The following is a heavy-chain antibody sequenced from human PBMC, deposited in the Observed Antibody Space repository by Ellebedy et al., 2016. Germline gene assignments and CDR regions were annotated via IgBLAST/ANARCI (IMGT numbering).Heavy chain of an antibody. V-gene: IGHV3-48*04. CDR1: GFTFSSYS. CDR2: ISSSSSTI. Sequence: GGSLRLXXAASGFTFSSYSMNWVRQAPGKGLEWVSYISSSSSTIYYADSVKGRFTISRDNAKNSLYLQMNSLRAEDTAVYYCARDRGYYYGMDVWGQGTTVTVSS. J-gene: IGHJ6*02. CDR3: ARDRGYYYGMDV.